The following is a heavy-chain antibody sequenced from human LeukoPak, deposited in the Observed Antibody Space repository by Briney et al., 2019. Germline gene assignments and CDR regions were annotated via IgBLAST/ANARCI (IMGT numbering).Heavy chain of an antibody. CDR1: GFTFSTYW. CDR3: ARGAPAYCGGDCYFADY. D-gene: IGHD2-21*02. CDR2: ISSDGSST. V-gene: IGHV3-74*01. J-gene: IGHJ4*02. Sequence: GGSLRLSCAASGFTFSTYWMHWVRQAPGKGLVWVSRISSDGSSTNYADSVKGRFTISRDNAKNTLYLQMNSLRAEDTAVYYCARGAPAYCGGDCYFADYWGQGTLVTVSS.